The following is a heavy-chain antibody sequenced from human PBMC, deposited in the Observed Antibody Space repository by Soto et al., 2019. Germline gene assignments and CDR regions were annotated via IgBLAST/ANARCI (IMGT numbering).Heavy chain of an antibody. CDR2: ISGSGKDT. CDR3: ARVHLVRTSSYYCGMDV. CDR1: GFTFSNYR. V-gene: IGHV3-21*06. Sequence: GGSLRLSCATSGFTFSNYRMNWVREAPGKGLEWVASISGSGKDTFYRDSVKGRFTIPRDNAESSLVLQMNSLTVDDTAVYHCARVHLVRTSSYYCGMDVWGPGTTVTVSS. J-gene: IGHJ6*02. D-gene: IGHD6-6*01.